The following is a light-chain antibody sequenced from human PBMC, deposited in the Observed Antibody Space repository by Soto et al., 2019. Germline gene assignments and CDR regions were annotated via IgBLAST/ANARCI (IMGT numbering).Light chain of an antibody. J-gene: IGKJ1*01. CDR3: QLYNRNAWS. V-gene: IGKV1-5*01. CDR2: GAS. Sequence: DIQMTQSPSSLSACVGGRVTITCRASQSGGTWVAWYQQKPGKAPRLLIYGASNLESGVPSRFSGSGSGTEFTLTITTLQPDDFATYFCQLYNRNAWSFGQGTKVDIK. CDR1: QSGGTW.